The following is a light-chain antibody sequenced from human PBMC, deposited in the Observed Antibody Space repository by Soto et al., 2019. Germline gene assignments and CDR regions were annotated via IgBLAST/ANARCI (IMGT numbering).Light chain of an antibody. Sequence: QSGLTQHPSVSGSPGQSITISWTWTSSEVGGYNYVSWYQQHPGKAPKLMISEVSNRPSGVSNRFSGPKSGNTASLTISGLQAEDEADYYCSSYTSSSTLYVFGTGTKVTVL. J-gene: IGLJ1*01. CDR1: SSEVGGYNY. CDR3: SSYTSSSTLYV. V-gene: IGLV2-14*01. CDR2: EVS.